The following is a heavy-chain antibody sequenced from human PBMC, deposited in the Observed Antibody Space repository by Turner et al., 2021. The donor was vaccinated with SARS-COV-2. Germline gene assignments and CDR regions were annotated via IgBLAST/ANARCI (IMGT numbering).Heavy chain of an antibody. J-gene: IGHJ5*02. V-gene: IGHV3-21*02. CDR2: ISSSSSYI. CDR1: GFTFGHST. Sequence: EVQLVESGGGLVKPGGSLRLSCAASGFTFGHSTMNWVRQAPGKGLDWVSSISSSSSYIYYADSVKGRFTISRDNAKNSLYLQMNSLRAEDTAVYYCARGTYYYDSSVYSGTNWFDPWGQGTLVTVSS. CDR3: ARGTYYYDSSVYSGTNWFDP. D-gene: IGHD3-22*01.